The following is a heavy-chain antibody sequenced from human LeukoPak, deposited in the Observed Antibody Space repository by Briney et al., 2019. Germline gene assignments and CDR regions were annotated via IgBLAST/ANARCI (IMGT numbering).Heavy chain of an antibody. V-gene: IGHV4-59*01. J-gene: IGHJ4*02. CDR2: IYYSGSI. D-gene: IGHD3-22*01. CDR3: ARENPSGYYNRPIDY. CDR1: GAPISSYY. Sequence: PSETLSLTCTVSGAPISSYYWSWIRQPPGKGLEWIGDIYYSGSIKYNPSFKSRVTMSVDTSKNQFSLKLSSVTAADTAIYYCARENPSGYYNRPIDYWGQGTLVTVSS.